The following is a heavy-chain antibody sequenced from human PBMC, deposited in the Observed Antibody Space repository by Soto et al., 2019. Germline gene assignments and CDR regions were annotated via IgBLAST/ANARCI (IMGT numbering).Heavy chain of an antibody. CDR1: GYTFTSYY. CDR3: ARGTTIFGVVTPTPPFDY. Sequence: ASVKVSCKACGYTFTSYYMHWVRQAPGQGLEWMGIINPSGGSTSYAQKFQGRVTMTRDTSTSTVYMELSSLRSEDTAVYYCARGTTIFGVVTPTPPFDYWGQGTLVTVSS. J-gene: IGHJ4*02. CDR2: INPSGGST. V-gene: IGHV1-46*01. D-gene: IGHD3-3*01.